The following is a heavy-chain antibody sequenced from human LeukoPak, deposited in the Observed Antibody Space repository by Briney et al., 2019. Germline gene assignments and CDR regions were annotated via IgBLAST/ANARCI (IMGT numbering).Heavy chain of an antibody. V-gene: IGHV4-39*07. CDR2: IYYSGST. Sequence: PSETLSLTCTVSGGSISSSSYYWGWIRQPLGKGLEWIGSIYYSGSTYYNPSLKSRVTMSVDASKNQFSLKLSSVTAADTAVYYCARDRGGGWASTWYYYYMDVWGKGTTVTVSS. CDR1: GGSISSSSYY. D-gene: IGHD6-13*01. J-gene: IGHJ6*03. CDR3: ARDRGGGWASTWYYYYMDV.